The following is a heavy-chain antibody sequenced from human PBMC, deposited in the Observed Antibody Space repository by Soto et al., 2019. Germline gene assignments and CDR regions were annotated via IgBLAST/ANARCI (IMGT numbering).Heavy chain of an antibody. D-gene: IGHD3-10*01. Sequence: EVQLVESGGGLVKPGGSLRLSCAASGFTFRTYSMNWVRQAPGRGLEWVSSISVTASSYIYYADSVKGRFTISRDNAKNSLYLQLNSLRAEDTAVYYCARGSEAWFGGVYDYWGQGTLVTVSS. CDR3: ARGSEAWFGGVYDY. CDR1: GFTFRTYS. V-gene: IGHV3-21*04. CDR2: ISVTASSYI. J-gene: IGHJ4*02.